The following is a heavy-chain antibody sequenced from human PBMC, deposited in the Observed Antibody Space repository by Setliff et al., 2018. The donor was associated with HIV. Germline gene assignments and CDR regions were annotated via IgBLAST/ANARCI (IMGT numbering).Heavy chain of an antibody. J-gene: IGHJ4*02. CDR3: ARDYNWNAITHFDY. CDR1: GYTFTSYA. Sequence: ASVKVSCKASGYTFTSYAMHWVRQAPGQRLEWMGWINAGNGNTKYSQKFQGRVTITRDTSASTAYMELSSLRSEDTAVYYCARDYNWNAITHFDYWGQGTLVTVSS. V-gene: IGHV1-3*01. CDR2: INAGNGNT. D-gene: IGHD1-20*01.